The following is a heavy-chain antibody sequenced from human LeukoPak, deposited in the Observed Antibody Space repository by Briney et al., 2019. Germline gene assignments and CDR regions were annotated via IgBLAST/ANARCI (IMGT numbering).Heavy chain of an antibody. Sequence: ASVKVSCKASGYTFTSYAMHWVRQAPGQRLEWMRWINAGNGNTKYSQKFQGRVTITRDTSASTAYMELSSLRSEDTAVYYCARDPSYYYGSGSYYDPWGQGTLVTVSS. CDR1: GYTFTSYA. CDR2: INAGNGNT. J-gene: IGHJ5*02. D-gene: IGHD3-10*01. V-gene: IGHV1-3*01. CDR3: ARDPSYYYGSGSYYDP.